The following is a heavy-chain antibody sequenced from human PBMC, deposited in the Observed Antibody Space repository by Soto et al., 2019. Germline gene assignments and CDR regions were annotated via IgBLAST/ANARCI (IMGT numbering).Heavy chain of an antibody. D-gene: IGHD5-18*01. CDR1: GFTFSSYG. J-gene: IGHJ5*02. V-gene: IGHV3-33*01. Sequence: PGGSLRLSCAASGFTFSSYGMHWVRQAPGKGLEWVAVIWYDGSNKYYADSVKGRFTISRDNSKNTLYLQMNSLRAEDTAVYYCARDNTRGGIQLWLPCFDTWGQGTLVTVSS. CDR2: IWYDGSNK. CDR3: ARDNTRGGIQLWLPCFDT.